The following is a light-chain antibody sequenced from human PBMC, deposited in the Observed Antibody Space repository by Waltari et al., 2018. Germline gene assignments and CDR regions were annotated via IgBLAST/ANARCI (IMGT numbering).Light chain of an antibody. J-gene: IGLJ3*02. CDR1: SSDVGAYNH. Sequence: QSALTRPASVSGSPGQSVTISCTGTSSDVGAYNHVSWYQQHPGKAPKLIIYDVTNRPSGVSDRFSGSKSGNTASLTISGLQAEDEADFYCSSYTSSTTLRVFGGGTKLTVL. CDR3: SSYTSSTTLRV. V-gene: IGLV2-14*03. CDR2: DVT.